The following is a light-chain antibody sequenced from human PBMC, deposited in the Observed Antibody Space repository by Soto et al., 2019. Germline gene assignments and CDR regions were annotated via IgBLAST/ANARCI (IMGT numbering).Light chain of an antibody. CDR1: QSLVHSDGITY. CDR2: TTS. Sequence: DGVMAQSTLSAPVTLGQPVSISCRSTQSLVHSDGITYSSWLQQTPGQPPSLLIYTTSNRSSRAPDRFTGSAAGTDSTPKISRVQAEDVGVYYCMQASQLRTFGQGTKVDI. J-gene: IGKJ1*01. CDR3: MQASQLRT. V-gene: IGKV2-24*01.